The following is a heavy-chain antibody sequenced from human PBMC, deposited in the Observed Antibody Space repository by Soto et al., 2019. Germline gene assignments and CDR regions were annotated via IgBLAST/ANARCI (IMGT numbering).Heavy chain of an antibody. CDR1: GASIRNFY. D-gene: IGHD6-19*01. CDR3: APTTGWPGFDY. J-gene: IGHJ4*02. V-gene: IGHV4-59*01. CDR2: IYNGERT. Sequence: QVHLQESGPGLVKPSETMSLTCTASGASIRNFYWNWVRQFPGKGLEWIGHIYNGERTNYNPSLKSRVTISVATSKNQFSLKLSSVTVAATAVYYCAPTTGWPGFDYWGQGTLVAVSS.